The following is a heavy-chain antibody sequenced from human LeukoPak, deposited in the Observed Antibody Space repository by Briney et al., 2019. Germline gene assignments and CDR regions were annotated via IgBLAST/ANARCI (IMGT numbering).Heavy chain of an antibody. V-gene: IGHV4-39*01. CDR3: ARLVDYGSGSH. D-gene: IGHD3-10*01. CDR1: GGSITISNYY. CDR2: TYYTGTT. J-gene: IGHJ4*02. Sequence: SETLSLTCTVSGGSITISNYYWAWIRQPPGKGLEWIGSTYYTGTTYYNPSLKSRVTILVDTSKNQFSLKLRSVTATDTAVYYCARLVDYGSGSHWGQGTLVIVSS.